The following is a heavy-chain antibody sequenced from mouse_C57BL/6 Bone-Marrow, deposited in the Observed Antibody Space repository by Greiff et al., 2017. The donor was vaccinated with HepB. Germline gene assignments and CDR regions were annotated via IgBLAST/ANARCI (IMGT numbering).Heavy chain of an antibody. Sequence: GKLVESAGGLVQPGSSMKLSCTASGFTFSDYYMAWVRQVPEKGLEWVANINYDGSSTYYLDSLKSRFIISRDNAKNILYLQMSSLKSEDTATYYCAREGSSYAMDYWGQGTSVTVSS. CDR3: AREGSSYAMDY. V-gene: IGHV5-16*01. D-gene: IGHD1-1*01. J-gene: IGHJ4*01. CDR1: GFTFSDYY. CDR2: INYDGSST.